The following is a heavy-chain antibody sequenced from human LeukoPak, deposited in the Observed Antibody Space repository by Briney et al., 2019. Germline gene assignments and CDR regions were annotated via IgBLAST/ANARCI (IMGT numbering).Heavy chain of an antibody. D-gene: IGHD3-9*01. CDR3: ARGHYDILTGYLPLSNY. V-gene: IGHV1-46*01. CDR2: INPSGGST. CDR1: GYTLTRYY. Sequence: GASVKVSCKASGYTLTRYYIHWVRQAPGQGLEWMGIINPSGGSTSYAQKFQGRVTMTRDTSTSTVYMELSSLRSDDTAVYYCARGHYDILTGYLPLSNYWGQGTLVTVSS. J-gene: IGHJ4*02.